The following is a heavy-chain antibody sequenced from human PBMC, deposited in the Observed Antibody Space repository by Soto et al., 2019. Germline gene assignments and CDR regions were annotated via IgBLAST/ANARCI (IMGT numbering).Heavy chain of an antibody. Sequence: QVQLVQSGAEVKKPGASVKVSCKASGYTFTGYYLHWIRQAPGQGLEWMGWMRPNSGGANYAQKFQGRVSMTRDTSISTFYMELSRLRSDDTAVYYCARDPHEGVYDYWGQGTLATVSS. J-gene: IGHJ4*02. CDR2: MRPNSGGA. D-gene: IGHD3-16*01. V-gene: IGHV1-2*02. CDR3: ARDPHEGVYDY. CDR1: GYTFTGYY.